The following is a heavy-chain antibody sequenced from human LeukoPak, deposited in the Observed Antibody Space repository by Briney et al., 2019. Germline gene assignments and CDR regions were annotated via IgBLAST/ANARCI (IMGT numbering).Heavy chain of an antibody. J-gene: IGHJ6*02. V-gene: IGHV4-39*01. Sequence: SETPSLTCTVSGVSISSSSYYWGWIRQPPGKGLEWIGSTYYSGSTYYNPSLKSRVTISVDTSKNQFSLKLSSVTAADTAVYYCARGGYCSGGSCYVLRYYYYYGMDVWGQGTTVTVSS. CDR3: ARGGYCSGGSCYVLRYYYYYGMDV. CDR1: GVSISSSSYY. CDR2: TYYSGST. D-gene: IGHD2-15*01.